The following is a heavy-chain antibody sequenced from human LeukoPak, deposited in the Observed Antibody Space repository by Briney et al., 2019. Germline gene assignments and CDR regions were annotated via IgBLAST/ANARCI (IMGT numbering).Heavy chain of an antibody. CDR1: GFTFSSYW. D-gene: IGHD1-26*01. CDR3: ASHVGGATVDH. Sequence: GGSPRLSCAASGFTFSSYWMNWVRQAPGKGLEWVANIKQDGSEKYYADSVKGRFTISRDNSKNTLYFQMNSLRAEDTAVYYCASHVGGATVDHWGQGTLVTVSS. CDR2: IKQDGSEK. J-gene: IGHJ4*02. V-gene: IGHV3-7*03.